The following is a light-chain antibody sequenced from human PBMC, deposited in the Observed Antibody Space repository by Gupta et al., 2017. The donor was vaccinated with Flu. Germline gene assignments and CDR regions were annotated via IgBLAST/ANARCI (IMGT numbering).Light chain of an antibody. CDR2: KDD. CDR1: SGNIASNY. J-gene: IGLJ3*02. Sequence: FMLTQPRSVSESPGKTITISCSRDSGNIASNYVQWYQHRPGSAPTAVIYKDDQRPSGVPDRFSASIDSASNSATLTISGLKTEDEDDYYCQSSDIRSWVFGGGTKVTVL. V-gene: IGLV6-57*03. CDR3: QSSDIRSWV.